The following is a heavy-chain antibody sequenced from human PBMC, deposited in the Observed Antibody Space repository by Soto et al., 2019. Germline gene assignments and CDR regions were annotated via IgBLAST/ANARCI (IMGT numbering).Heavy chain of an antibody. CDR2: ISYDGSNK. Sequence: GGSLRLSCAASGFTFSSYGIHWVRQAPGKGLEWVALISYDGSNKYYADSVKGRFTISRDNSEKTLYLQMTSLRAEDTAVYYCAKGDEYGGNSGRYFDYWGRGTLVTVSS. CDR1: GFTFSSYG. J-gene: IGHJ4*02. V-gene: IGHV3-30*18. D-gene: IGHD4-17*01. CDR3: AKGDEYGGNSGRYFDY.